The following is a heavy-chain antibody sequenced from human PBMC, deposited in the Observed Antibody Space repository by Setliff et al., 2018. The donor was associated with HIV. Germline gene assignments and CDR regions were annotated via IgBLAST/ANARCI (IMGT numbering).Heavy chain of an antibody. CDR2: ISPNSGDT. CDR3: ARYSGRRNWVKTYAFDT. V-gene: IGHV1-2*02. CDR1: AYTFIDYH. D-gene: IGHD7-27*01. Sequence: ASVKVSCKASAYTFIDYHLFWVRHAPGQGLEWMGWISPNSGDTLYARKFQGRVTMTSDTSVSTAYMEIRRLKTTDTALYYCARYSGRRNWVKTYAFDTWGRGTMVTVSS. J-gene: IGHJ3*02.